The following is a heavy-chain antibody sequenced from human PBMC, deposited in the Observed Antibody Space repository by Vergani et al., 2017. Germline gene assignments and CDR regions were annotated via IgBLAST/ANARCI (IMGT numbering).Heavy chain of an antibody. D-gene: IGHD3-22*01. Sequence: QVQLVQSGAEVKKPGSSVKVSCKASGGTFSSYAISWVRQAPGQGLEWMGGIIPILGTANYAQKFQGRVTITADESTSTAYMELSSLRSEETAVYYCARGRANYYDSSGYGNPHYYYYYGMDVWGQGTTVTVSS. CDR2: IIPILGTA. J-gene: IGHJ6*02. V-gene: IGHV1-69*12. CDR1: GGTFSSYA. CDR3: ARGRANYYDSSGYGNPHYYYYYGMDV.